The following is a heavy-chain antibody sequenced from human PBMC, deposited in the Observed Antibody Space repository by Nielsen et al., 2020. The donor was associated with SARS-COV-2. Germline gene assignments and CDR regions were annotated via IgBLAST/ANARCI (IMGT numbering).Heavy chain of an antibody. CDR3: ARGWRSAELLPLEY. V-gene: IGHV4-34*01. Sequence: SQTLSLTCAVYGGSFSAYYWSWLRQPPGKGLEWIGEINHSGSTNYNPSLKSRVTISVDTSKNQFSLKLSSVTAADTAVYYCARGWRSAELLPLEYWGQGTPVTVSS. CDR2: INHSGST. D-gene: IGHD3-10*01. J-gene: IGHJ4*02. CDR1: GGSFSAYY.